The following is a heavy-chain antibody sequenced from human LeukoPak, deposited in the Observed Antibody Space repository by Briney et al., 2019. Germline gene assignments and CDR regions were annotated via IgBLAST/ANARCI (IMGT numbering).Heavy chain of an antibody. CDR2: INSDGSTT. CDR3: VRLTAGTPFDY. CDR1: GLTFINYW. Sequence: PGGSLRLSCAASGLTFINYWMHWVRQAPGKGLVWVSRINSDGSTTDYAESVKGRFTISRDNAQNTLYLQMNSLRAEDTAVYFCVRLTAGTPFDYWGQGTLVTVSS. D-gene: IGHD7-27*01. J-gene: IGHJ4*02. V-gene: IGHV3-74*01.